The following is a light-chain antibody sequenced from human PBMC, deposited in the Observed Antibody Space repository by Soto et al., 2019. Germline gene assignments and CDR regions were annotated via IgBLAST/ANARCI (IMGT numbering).Light chain of an antibody. CDR1: QSVSSSY. J-gene: IGKJ2*01. CDR2: GAS. Sequence: EIVLTQSPGTLSLSPGERATLSCRASQSVSSSYLAWYQQKPGQAPRLLIYGASSRATGIPDRFSGSGSGTDITLTISRLEPEAFAVYYCQQYGSSPRYTFGQGTKLEIK. CDR3: QQYGSSPRYT. V-gene: IGKV3-20*01.